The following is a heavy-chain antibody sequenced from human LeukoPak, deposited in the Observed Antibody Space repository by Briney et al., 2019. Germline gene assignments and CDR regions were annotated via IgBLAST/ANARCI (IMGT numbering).Heavy chain of an antibody. CDR3: ARLSAAGTVGY. Sequence: SETLSLTCTVSGGSISSSSYYWGWIRQPPGKGLEWIGSIYYSGSTYHNPSLKSRVTISVDTSKNQFSLKLSSVTAADTAVYYCARLSAAGTVGYWGQGTLVTVSS. J-gene: IGHJ4*02. D-gene: IGHD6-13*01. V-gene: IGHV4-39*07. CDR1: GGSISSSSYY. CDR2: IYYSGST.